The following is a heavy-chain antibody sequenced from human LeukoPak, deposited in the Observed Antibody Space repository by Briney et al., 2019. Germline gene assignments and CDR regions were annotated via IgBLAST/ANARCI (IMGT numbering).Heavy chain of an antibody. J-gene: IGHJ6*02. V-gene: IGHV1-18*01. CDR1: GYTFTSYG. D-gene: IGHD2-15*01. CDR3: ARLGYCSGGSCAYYYYGMDV. CDR2: ISACNGNT. Sequence: ASVKVSCKASGYTFTSYGISWVRQAPGQGLEWMGWISACNGNTNYAQKLQGRVTMTTDTSTSTAYMELRSLRSDDTAVYYCARLGYCSGGSCAYYYYGMDVWGQGTTVTVS.